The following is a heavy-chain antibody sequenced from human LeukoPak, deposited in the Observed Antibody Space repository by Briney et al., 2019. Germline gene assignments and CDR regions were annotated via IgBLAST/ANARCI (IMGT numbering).Heavy chain of an antibody. J-gene: IGHJ4*02. Sequence: ASVKVSCKASGYTFTNYYMHWVRQAPGQGLEWMGIINPSGGSTSYAQKFQGRVTMTGDTSTSTVYMELSSLTSEDTAVYFCARVQPGVWGQGTLVTVSS. D-gene: IGHD1-14*01. CDR3: ARVQPGV. V-gene: IGHV1-46*01. CDR1: GYTFTNYY. CDR2: INPSGGST.